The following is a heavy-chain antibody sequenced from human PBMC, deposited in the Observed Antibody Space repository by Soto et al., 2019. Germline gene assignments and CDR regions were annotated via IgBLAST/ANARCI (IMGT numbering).Heavy chain of an antibody. CDR1: GGTFSSYA. Sequence: SVKVSCKASGGTFSSYAISWVRQAPGQGLEWMGGIIPIFGTANYAQKFQGRVTITADESTSTAYMELSSLRSEDTAVYYCARATRYSGYQTNWFDPWGQGTLVTVSS. J-gene: IGHJ5*02. CDR2: IIPIFGTA. D-gene: IGHD5-12*01. V-gene: IGHV1-69*13. CDR3: ARATRYSGYQTNWFDP.